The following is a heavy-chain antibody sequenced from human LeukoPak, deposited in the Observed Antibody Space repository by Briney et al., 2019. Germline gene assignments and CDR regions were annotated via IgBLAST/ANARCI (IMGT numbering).Heavy chain of an antibody. J-gene: IGHJ4*02. V-gene: IGHV3-23*01. CDR1: GFSFSTCA. D-gene: IGHD5-18*01. CDR2: ISGGGDGA. Sequence: GGSLLLSCAASGFSFSTCAMNWVRQAPGKGLEWVSTISGGGDGALYADSVKGRFTISRDNSKNTLFLQMNSLRAEDTAVYYCAKRTRGYSYGTLDYWGQGTLVTVSS. CDR3: AKRTRGYSYGTLDY.